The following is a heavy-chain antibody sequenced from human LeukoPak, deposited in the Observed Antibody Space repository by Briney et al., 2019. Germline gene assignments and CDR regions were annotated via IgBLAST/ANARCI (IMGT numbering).Heavy chain of an antibody. Sequence: GGSLRLSCAASGFTFSIYTMNWVRQAPGKGLEWVSIINYNGDNKYYADSVQGRFTISRDNSKNTVYLQMNSLRAEDTAIYYCAKDGHCPGALCPTQIAVAGYDDNWGQGTLVTVSS. CDR3: AKDGHCPGALCPTQIAVAGYDDN. J-gene: IGHJ4*02. V-gene: IGHV3-23*01. CDR2: INYNGDNK. D-gene: IGHD6-19*01. CDR1: GFTFSIYT.